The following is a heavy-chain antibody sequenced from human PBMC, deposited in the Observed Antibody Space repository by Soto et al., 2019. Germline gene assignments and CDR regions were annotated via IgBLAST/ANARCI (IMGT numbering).Heavy chain of an antibody. V-gene: IGHV4-34*01. Sequence: SETLSLTCAVYGGSFSGYYWSWIRQPPGKELEWIGEINHSGSTNYNPSLKSRVTISVDTSKNQFSLKLSSVTAADTAVYYCASSTRVWFGELFSYYYYMDVWGKGTTVTVSS. CDR2: INHSGST. CDR3: ASSTRVWFGELFSYYYYMDV. D-gene: IGHD3-10*01. J-gene: IGHJ6*03. CDR1: GGSFSGYY.